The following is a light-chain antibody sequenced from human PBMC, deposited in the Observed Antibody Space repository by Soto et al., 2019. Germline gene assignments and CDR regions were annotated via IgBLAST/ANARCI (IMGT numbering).Light chain of an antibody. CDR1: QSVGRDY. V-gene: IGKV3-20*01. J-gene: IGKJ4*01. CDR2: HAS. Sequence: EIVLTQSPGTLFLSPGERATLSCRASQSVGRDYLAWYQQKPGQAPRLLIYHASNRATGIPDRFSGSGSGTDFTLTISRLEPEDFAEFYCQQYASSPLTFGGGTKVEIK. CDR3: QQYASSPLT.